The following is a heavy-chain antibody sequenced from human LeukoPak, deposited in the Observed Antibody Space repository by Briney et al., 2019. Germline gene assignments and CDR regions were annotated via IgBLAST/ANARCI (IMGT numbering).Heavy chain of an antibody. Sequence: ASVKVSCKASGYTSNTYGITWVRQAPGQGLEWMGWISAYNGNTNYAQKLQGRVTMTTDTSTSTAYMELRSLRSDDTAVYYCARGRDGYNPNFDYWGQGTLVTVSS. V-gene: IGHV1-18*01. J-gene: IGHJ4*02. CDR2: ISAYNGNT. CDR3: ARGRDGYNPNFDY. CDR1: GYTSNTYG. D-gene: IGHD5-24*01.